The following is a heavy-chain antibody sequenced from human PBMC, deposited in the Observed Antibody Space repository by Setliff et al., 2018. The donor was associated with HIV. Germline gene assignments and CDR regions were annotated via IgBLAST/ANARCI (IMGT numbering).Heavy chain of an antibody. D-gene: IGHD6-13*01. J-gene: IGHJ4*02. V-gene: IGHV1-46*01. CDR2: INPSDGSA. Sequence: ASVKVSCKASGYTFTRCFLHWVRQAPGQGLEYMGIINPSDGSADYVEKFQDRVTITRDTSTSTVYMEMSSLRSEDTAIYYCAKEYHTAATGTRVANYLDYWGQGTLVT. CDR1: GYTFTRCF. CDR3: AKEYHTAATGTRVANYLDY.